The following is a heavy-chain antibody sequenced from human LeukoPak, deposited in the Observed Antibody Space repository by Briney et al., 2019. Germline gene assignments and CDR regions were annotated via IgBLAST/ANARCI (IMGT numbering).Heavy chain of an antibody. CDR3: ARVPYYDILTGYSPEWFDP. CDR1: GYTFTSYD. Sequence: ASVKVSCTASGYTFTSYDINWVRQATGQGLEWMGWMNPNSGNTGYAQKFQGRVTMTRNTSISTAYMELSSLRSEDTAVYYCARVPYYDILTGYSPEWFDPWGQGTLVTVSS. J-gene: IGHJ5*02. V-gene: IGHV1-8*01. CDR2: MNPNSGNT. D-gene: IGHD3-9*01.